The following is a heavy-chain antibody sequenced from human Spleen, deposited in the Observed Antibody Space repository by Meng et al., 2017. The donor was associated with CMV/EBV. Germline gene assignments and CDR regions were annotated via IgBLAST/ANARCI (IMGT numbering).Heavy chain of an antibody. D-gene: IGHD4-17*01. CDR3: ARNLDYGDYVPATLAY. CDR2: INHSGST. CDR1: GGSFSGYY. Sequence: QVQLQQWGAGLLKPSETLSLTGAVYGGSFSGYYWSWIRQPPGKGLEWIGEINHSGSTNYNPSLKSRVTISVDTSKNQFSLKLSSVTAADTAVYYCARNLDYGDYVPATLAYWGQGTLVTVSS. J-gene: IGHJ4*02. V-gene: IGHV4-34*01.